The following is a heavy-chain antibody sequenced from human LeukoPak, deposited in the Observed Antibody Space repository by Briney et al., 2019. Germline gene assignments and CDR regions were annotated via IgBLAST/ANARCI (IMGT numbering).Heavy chain of an antibody. J-gene: IGHJ4*02. D-gene: IGHD2-8*02. CDR3: AKVLQGSWYYFDH. Sequence: PGGSLRLSCAASGFTFSSYAMSWVRQAPGKGLEWVSGISASGGSTYYADSVKGRFTISRGNSKDTLYLQMNSLSAEDTALYYCAKVLQGSWYYFDHWGQGTLVTVSS. CDR2: ISASGGST. CDR1: GFTFSSYA. V-gene: IGHV3-23*01.